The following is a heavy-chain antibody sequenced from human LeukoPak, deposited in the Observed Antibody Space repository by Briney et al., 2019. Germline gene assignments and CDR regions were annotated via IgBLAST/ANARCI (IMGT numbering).Heavy chain of an antibody. CDR3: ARVPPASYCSSTSCRIGSWFDP. J-gene: IGHJ5*02. V-gene: IGHV4-34*01. CDR1: GGSFSGYY. D-gene: IGHD2-2*01. CDR2: INHSGST. Sequence: KSSETLSLTCAVHGGSFSGYYWSWIRQPPGKGLEWIGEINHSGSTNYNPSLKSRVTISVDTSKNQFSLKLSSVTAADTAVYYCARVPPASYCSSTSCRIGSWFDPWGQGTLVTVSS.